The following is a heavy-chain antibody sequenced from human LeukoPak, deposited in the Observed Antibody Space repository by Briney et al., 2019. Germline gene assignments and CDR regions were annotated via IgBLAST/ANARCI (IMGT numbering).Heavy chain of an antibody. V-gene: IGHV3-23*01. CDR2: ISANGQAT. Sequence: GGSLRLSCAGSGFAFCTYAMSCVRQAPGMGLEWVSSISANGQATYYADSVEGRFTISRDNSKSTLYLHLNSLRAEDTATYYCARDPYNTILYRLAHWGQGTLVTVSS. CDR3: ARDPYNTILYRLAH. CDR1: GFAFCTYA. J-gene: IGHJ4*02. D-gene: IGHD3-10*01.